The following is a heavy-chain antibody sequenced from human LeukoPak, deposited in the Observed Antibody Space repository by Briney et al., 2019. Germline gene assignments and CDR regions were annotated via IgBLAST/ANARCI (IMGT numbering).Heavy chain of an antibody. CDR1: GYTFTSYG. Sequence: GASVKVSCKASGYTFTSYGISWVRQAPGQGLEWMGWISAYNGNTNYAQKLQGRVTMTTDTSTSTAYMELRSLRSDDTAVYYCARDIKDLRRSYSYGYNDAFDIWGQGTMVTVSS. J-gene: IGHJ3*02. D-gene: IGHD5-18*01. CDR3: ARDIKDLRRSYSYGYNDAFDI. CDR2: ISAYNGNT. V-gene: IGHV1-18*01.